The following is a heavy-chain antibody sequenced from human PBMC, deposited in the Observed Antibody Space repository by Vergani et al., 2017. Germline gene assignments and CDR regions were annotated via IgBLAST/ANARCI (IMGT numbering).Heavy chain of an antibody. CDR3: ARDVVGYCGGGSCLYYYYGMDV. CDR1: GGTFSSYA. V-gene: IGHV1-69*12. Sequence: QVQLVQSGAEVKKPGSSVKVSCKASGGTFSSYAISWVRQAPGQGLEWMGGIIPIFGTANYAQKFQGRVTITADESTSTAYMELSSLRSEDTAVYYCARDVVGYCGGGSCLYYYYGMDVWGQGTTVTVSS. D-gene: IGHD2-15*01. CDR2: IIPIFGTA. J-gene: IGHJ6*02.